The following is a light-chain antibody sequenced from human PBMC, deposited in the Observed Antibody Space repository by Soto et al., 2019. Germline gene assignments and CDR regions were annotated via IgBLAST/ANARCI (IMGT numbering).Light chain of an antibody. V-gene: IGKV1-5*01. CDR2: DAS. J-gene: IGKJ1*01. CDR3: QHYNNYLSWT. Sequence: DIQMTQSPSTLSASVGDRVTITCRASQSVSYFLAWYQQRPGKAPKLLMYDASRLTSGVPSRFSGSGSGTEFTLSISSLQPDDFATYYCQHYNNYLSWTFGQGTKVDIK. CDR1: QSVSYF.